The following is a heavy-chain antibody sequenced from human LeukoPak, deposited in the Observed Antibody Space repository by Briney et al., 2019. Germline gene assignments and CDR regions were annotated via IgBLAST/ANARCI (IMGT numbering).Heavy chain of an antibody. CDR3: ARYLAPPYYYYYMDV. CDR1: GYTFTSYG. Sequence: ASVKVSCKASGYTFTSYGISWVRQAPGQGLESMGWISAYNGNTNYAQKLQGRVTMTTDTSTSTAYMELRSLRSDDTAVYYCARYLAPPYYYYYMDVWGKGTTVTVSS. V-gene: IGHV1-18*01. J-gene: IGHJ6*03. CDR2: ISAYNGNT.